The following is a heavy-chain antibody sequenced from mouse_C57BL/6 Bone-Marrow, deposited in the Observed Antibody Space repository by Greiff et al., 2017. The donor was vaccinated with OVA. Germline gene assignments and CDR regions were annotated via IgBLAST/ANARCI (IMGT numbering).Heavy chain of an antibody. CDR2: ISSGSSTI. Sequence: DVMLVESGGGLVKPGGSLKLSCAASGFTFSDYGMHWVRQAPEKGLEWVAYISSGSSTIYYADTVKGRFTISRDNAKNTLFLQMTSLRSEDTAMYYCARAWLLPFDYWGQGTTLTVSS. CDR1: GFTFSDYG. J-gene: IGHJ2*01. D-gene: IGHD2-3*01. V-gene: IGHV5-17*01. CDR3: ARAWLLPFDY.